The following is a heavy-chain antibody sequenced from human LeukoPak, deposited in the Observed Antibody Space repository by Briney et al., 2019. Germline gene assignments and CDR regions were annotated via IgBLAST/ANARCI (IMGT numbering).Heavy chain of an antibody. CDR2: INPNSGGT. D-gene: IGHD3-9*01. CDR1: GYTFTGYY. CDR3: ARDPLRAVLTGYYPLDY. Sequence: ASVKVSCKASGYTFTGYYMHWVRQAPGQGLEWMGWINPNSGGTNYAQKFQGRVTMTRDTSISTAYMELSRLRSDDTAVYYCARDPLRAVLTGYYPLDYWGQGTLVTVSS. V-gene: IGHV1-2*02. J-gene: IGHJ4*02.